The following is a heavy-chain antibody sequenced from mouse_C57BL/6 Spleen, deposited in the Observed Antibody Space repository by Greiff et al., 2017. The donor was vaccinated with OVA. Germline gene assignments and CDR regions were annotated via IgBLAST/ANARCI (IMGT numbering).Heavy chain of an antibody. Sequence: EVQLVESGPGLVKPSQSLSLTCSVTGYSITSGYYWNWIRQFPGNKLEWMGYISYDGSNNYNPSLKNRISITRDTSKNQFFLKLNSVTTEDTATYYCARGYYGSSYYGHWYFDVWGTGTTVTVSS. D-gene: IGHD1-1*01. CDR3: ARGYYGSSYYGHWYFDV. CDR1: GYSITSGYY. CDR2: ISYDGSN. J-gene: IGHJ1*03. V-gene: IGHV3-6*01.